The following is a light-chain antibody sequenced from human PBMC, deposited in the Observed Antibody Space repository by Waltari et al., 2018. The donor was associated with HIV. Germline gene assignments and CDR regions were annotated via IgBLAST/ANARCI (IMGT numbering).Light chain of an antibody. CDR2: EVN. CDR1: SSDVGSYDL. Sequence: QSALTQPASVSGSPGQSITISCTGTSSDVGSYDLVSWYQHHPGKAPKLMFYEVNELPSGVSGRFSGSKFGNTASRTISGLQAEDEADYYCCSYAGSAPLEFGGGTKLTVL. CDR3: CSYAGSAPLE. V-gene: IGLV2-23*02. J-gene: IGLJ2*01.